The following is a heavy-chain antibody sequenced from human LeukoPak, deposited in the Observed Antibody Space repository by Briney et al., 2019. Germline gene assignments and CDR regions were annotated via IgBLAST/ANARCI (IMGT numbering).Heavy chain of an antibody. CDR1: GFTFSSYS. CDR2: INIISSEI. V-gene: IGHV3-48*02. CDR3: ARRYCSSTSCLFDY. J-gene: IGHJ4*02. D-gene: IGHD2-2*01. Sequence: PGGSLRLSCAASGFTFSSYSMNWVRQAPGKGLEWVSYINIISSEIYYGDSVKGRFTISTDNAKNSVYLQMNSLRDEDTAVYYCARRYCSSTSCLFDYWGQGTLVIVSS.